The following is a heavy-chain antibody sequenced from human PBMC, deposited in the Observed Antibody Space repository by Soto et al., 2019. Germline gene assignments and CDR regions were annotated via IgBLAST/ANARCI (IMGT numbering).Heavy chain of an antibody. Sequence: GASVKVSCKASGYTFTSYYMHWVRQAPGQGLEWMGIINPSGGSTSYAQKFQGRVTMTRDTSTSTVYMELSSLRSEDTAVYYCAREDTGRGGYHYYYGMDVWGQGTTVTVSS. CDR1: GYTFTSYY. CDR2: INPSGGST. V-gene: IGHV1-46*01. J-gene: IGHJ6*02. D-gene: IGHD3-10*01. CDR3: AREDTGRGGYHYYYGMDV.